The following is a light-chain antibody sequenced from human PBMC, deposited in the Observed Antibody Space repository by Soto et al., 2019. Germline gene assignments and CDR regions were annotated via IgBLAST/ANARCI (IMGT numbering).Light chain of an antibody. V-gene: IGKV1-39*01. J-gene: IGKJ1*01. CDR2: VAS. Sequence: DIQMTQSPSSLSASVGDRVTITCRASQDIKSYVNWYQKKPGKAPKLLISVASTLQNGVPSRFSDSESGPDFTLTIASLQPEDSAIYYCQQSYDTWTFGQGTRVEIK. CDR3: QQSYDTWT. CDR1: QDIKSY.